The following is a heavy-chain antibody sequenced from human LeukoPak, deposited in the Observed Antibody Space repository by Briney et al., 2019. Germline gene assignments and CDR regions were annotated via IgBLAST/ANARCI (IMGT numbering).Heavy chain of an antibody. CDR3: ARYDFWSGGLGLYGMDV. V-gene: IGHV4-59*01. CDR2: IYYDGST. CDR1: GGSISDYY. Sequence: SSETLSLTCTVSGGSISDYYWSWIRQPPGKGLEWIGYIYYDGSTNYNPSFKSRITISVATSKTLFSLRLSSVTAADTAVYYCARYDFWSGGLGLYGMDVWSQGATVTVSS. D-gene: IGHD3-3*01. J-gene: IGHJ6*02.